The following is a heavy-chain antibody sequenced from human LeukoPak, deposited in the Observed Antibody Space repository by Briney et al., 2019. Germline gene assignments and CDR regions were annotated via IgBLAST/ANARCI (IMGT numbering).Heavy chain of an antibody. Sequence: PSETLSLTCTVSGGSISSGDYYWSWIRQPPGKGLEWIGYIYYSGSTYYNPSLKSRVTIPLDTSKNQFSLKLSSVTAADTAVYYCAREQVAASDYYYYGMDVWGQGTTVTVSS. CDR1: GGSISSGDYY. J-gene: IGHJ6*02. V-gene: IGHV4-30-4*01. CDR3: AREQVAASDYYYYGMDV. CDR2: IYYSGST. D-gene: IGHD2-15*01.